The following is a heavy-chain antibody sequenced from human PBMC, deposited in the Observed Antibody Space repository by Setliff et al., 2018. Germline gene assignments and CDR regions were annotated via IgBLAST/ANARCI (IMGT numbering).Heavy chain of an antibody. Sequence: VASVKVSCKTSGYPFVGYYIYWMRQAPGQGPEWMGWIDPKSGRTKYAVKFQGRVTMTRDTSINTIYMEVSSLTSDDTAMYYCAKQGDLAFDYWGQGTQVTVSS. D-gene: IGHD3-16*01. CDR1: GYPFVGYY. CDR2: IDPKSGRT. J-gene: IGHJ4*02. CDR3: AKQGDLAFDY. V-gene: IGHV1-2*02.